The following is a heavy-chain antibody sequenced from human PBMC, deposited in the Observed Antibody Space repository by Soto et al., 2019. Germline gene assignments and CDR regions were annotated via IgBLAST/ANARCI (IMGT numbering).Heavy chain of an antibody. V-gene: IGHV3-30*18. CDR1: GFTFSSYG. J-gene: IGHJ4*02. CDR2: ISYDGSNK. CDR3: AKDLSGSWTYYFDY. D-gene: IGHD1-26*01. Sequence: QVQLVESGGGVVQPGRSLRLSCAASGFTFSSYGMHWVRQAPGKGLEWVAVISYDGSNKYYADSVKGRFTISRDNSKNTLYLQMNSLRAEDTAVYYCAKDLSGSWTYYFDYWGQGTLVTVSS.